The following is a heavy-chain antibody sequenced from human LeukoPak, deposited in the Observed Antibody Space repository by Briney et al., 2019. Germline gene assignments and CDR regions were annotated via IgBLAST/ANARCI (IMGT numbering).Heavy chain of an antibody. V-gene: IGHV1-18*01. CDR1: GYAFTSYG. Sequence: ASVKVSCKASGYAFTSYGVSWVRQAPGQGLEWMGWISAYNGNTNYAQKLQGRVTMTTDTSTSTAYMELRSLRSDDTAVYYCARDHQLLFNWFDPWGQGTLVTVSS. CDR2: ISAYNGNT. CDR3: ARDHQLLFNWFDP. J-gene: IGHJ5*02. D-gene: IGHD2-2*01.